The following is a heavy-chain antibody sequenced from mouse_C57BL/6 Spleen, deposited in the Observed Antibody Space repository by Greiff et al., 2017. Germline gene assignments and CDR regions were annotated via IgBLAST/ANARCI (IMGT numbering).Heavy chain of an antibody. J-gene: IGHJ3*01. Sequence: EVQRVESGEGLVKPGGSLKLSCAASGFTFSSYAMSWVRQTPEKRLEWVAYISSGGDYIYYADTVKGRFTISRDNARNTLYLQMSSLKSEDTAMXYCTRDRVYDGYYGFAYWGQGTLVTVSA. D-gene: IGHD2-3*01. CDR3: TRDRVYDGYYGFAY. V-gene: IGHV5-9-1*02. CDR2: ISSGGDYI. CDR1: GFTFSSYA.